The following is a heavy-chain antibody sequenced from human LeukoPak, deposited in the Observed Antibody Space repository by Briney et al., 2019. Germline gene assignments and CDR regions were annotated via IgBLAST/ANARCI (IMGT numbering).Heavy chain of an antibody. CDR2: ISGSGGST. Sequence: GGSLRLSCADSGFTFSSYAMSWVRQAPGKGLEWVSAISGSGGSTYYADSVKGRFTISRDNSKNTLYLQMNSLRAEDTAVYYCAKSYFDPTYYFDYWGQGTLVTVSS. CDR1: GFTFSSYA. J-gene: IGHJ4*02. CDR3: AKSYFDPTYYFDY. V-gene: IGHV3-23*01. D-gene: IGHD3-9*01.